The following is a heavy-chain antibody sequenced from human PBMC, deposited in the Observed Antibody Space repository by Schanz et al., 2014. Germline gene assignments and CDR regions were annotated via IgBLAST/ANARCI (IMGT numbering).Heavy chain of an antibody. CDR2: INHRGGT. J-gene: IGHJ5*02. D-gene: IGHD6-19*01. V-gene: IGHV4-34*01. CDR1: GGSSSDCY. CDR3: ARQYSGWSRFDP. Sequence: QVQLQQWGAGLLKASETLSLTCAVYGGSSSDCYWSWIRHPPGKGLEWIGEINHRGGTNYNPPHKSRSPMSVDPSNTQFPLNLTSVSAADTGVYYCARQYSGWSRFDPWGQGIRVTVSS.